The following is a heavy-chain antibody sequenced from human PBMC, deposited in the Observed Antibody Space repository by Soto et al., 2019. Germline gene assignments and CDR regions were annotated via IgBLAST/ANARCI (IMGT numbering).Heavy chain of an antibody. V-gene: IGHV5-51*01. CDR2: IYPGDSDT. J-gene: IGHJ5*02. D-gene: IGHD2-2*01. CDR1: GYSFTSYW. Sequence: PGESLKISCKGSGYSFTSYWIGWVRQMPGKGLEWMGIIYPGDSDTRYSPSFQGQVTISADKSISTAYLQWSSLKASDTAMYYCARLSFGGYCSSTSCYPYNWFDPWGQGTPVTVSS. CDR3: ARLSFGGYCSSTSCYPYNWFDP.